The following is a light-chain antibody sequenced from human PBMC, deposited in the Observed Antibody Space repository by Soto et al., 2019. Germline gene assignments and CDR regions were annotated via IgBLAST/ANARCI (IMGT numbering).Light chain of an antibody. V-gene: IGKV3-15*01. Sequence: EIVMTQSPATLSVSPGDGATLSCRASQSVGSSLAWYQQKPGQTPRLLFYGASTRATGVPARFSGSGSGTELTLTISSLQSEDFAVYYCQQYHNRPPYTFGQGTKLEIK. J-gene: IGKJ2*01. CDR3: QQYHNRPPYT. CDR1: QSVGSS. CDR2: GAS.